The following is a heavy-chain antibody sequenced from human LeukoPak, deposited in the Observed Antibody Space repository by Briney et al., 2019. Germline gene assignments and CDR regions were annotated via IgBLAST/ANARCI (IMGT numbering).Heavy chain of an antibody. CDR3: ARDAGADY. Sequence: PGGSLRVSCVGSGFTFSDYSMNWVRQAPGKGLEWVSCISGSGRGCIYNADAVKGRFTISRDDARNSLYLQMNSQRAEDTAVYYCARDAGADYWGHGTLVTVSS. CDR1: GFTFSDYS. J-gene: IGHJ4*01. V-gene: IGHV3-21*01. D-gene: IGHD2-8*02. CDR2: ISGSGRGCI.